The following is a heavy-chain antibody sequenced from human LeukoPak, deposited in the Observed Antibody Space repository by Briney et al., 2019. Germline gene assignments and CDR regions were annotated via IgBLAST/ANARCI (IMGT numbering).Heavy chain of an antibody. Sequence: SETLSLTCTVSGGSISSYYWSWIRQPPGKGLEWIGYIYYSGSTNYNPSLKSRVTISVDTSKNQFSLKLSSVTAADTAVYYCAILAGPGDYWGQGTLVTVSS. V-gene: IGHV4-59*08. J-gene: IGHJ4*02. CDR2: IYYSGST. CDR3: AILAGPGDY. CDR1: GGSISSYY.